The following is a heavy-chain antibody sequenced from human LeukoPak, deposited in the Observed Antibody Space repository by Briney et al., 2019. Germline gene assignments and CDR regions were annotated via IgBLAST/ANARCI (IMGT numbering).Heavy chain of an antibody. Sequence: SGGSLRLSCAASGFTFSSYAMHWVRQAPGKGLEWVAVISYDGSNKYYADSVKGRFTISRDNSKNTLYLQMNSLRAEDTAVYYRARAFSIAAAVDYWGQGTLVTVSS. CDR3: ARAFSIAAAVDY. CDR2: ISYDGSNK. V-gene: IGHV3-30-3*01. CDR1: GFTFSSYA. J-gene: IGHJ4*02. D-gene: IGHD6-13*01.